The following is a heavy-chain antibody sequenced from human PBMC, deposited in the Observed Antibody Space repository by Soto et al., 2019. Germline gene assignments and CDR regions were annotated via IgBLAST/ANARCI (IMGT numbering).Heavy chain of an antibody. CDR1: GFTFSSYA. CDR3: ARRSSGWYFDY. CDR2: ISGSGGST. J-gene: IGHJ4*02. D-gene: IGHD6-19*01. Sequence: EVQLLESGGGLVQPGGSLRPSGAASGFTFSSYARSWVRQAPGKGLEWVSAISGSGGSTYYADSVKGRFTISRDNSKNTLYLQMNSLRAEDTAVYYCARRSSGWYFDYWGQGTLVTVSS. V-gene: IGHV3-23*01.